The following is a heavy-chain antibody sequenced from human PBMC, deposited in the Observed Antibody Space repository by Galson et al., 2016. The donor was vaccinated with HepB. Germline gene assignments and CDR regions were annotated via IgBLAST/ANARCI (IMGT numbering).Heavy chain of an antibody. J-gene: IGHJ5*01. CDR2: ISYDGSNK. V-gene: IGHV3-30*03. Sequence: SLRLSCAASGFTFRTHGMHWVRQAPGEGLQWVAVISYDGSNKFYVDSVKGRFMIFRDNSKNTLYLQMDSLRVEDTAVYYCGRDAASYCSSTTCQMIDPWGQGTLVTVSS. CDR3: GRDAASYCSSTTCQMIDP. CDR1: GFTFRTHG. D-gene: IGHD2-2*01.